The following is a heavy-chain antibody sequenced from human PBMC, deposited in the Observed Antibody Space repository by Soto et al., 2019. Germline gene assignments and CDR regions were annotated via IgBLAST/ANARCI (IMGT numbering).Heavy chain of an antibody. CDR3: TKVRGDPV. V-gene: IGHV3-23*01. D-gene: IGHD4-17*01. J-gene: IGHJ6*04. CDR1: GFTFSNYA. CDR2: ISAGRST. Sequence: EVQVLESGGDLVQPGGSLRLSCAASGFTFSNYAMNWVRQAPGKGPEWVSGISAGRSTYYADSVKRRFTISRDNSKSTLFLQMDSMRAEDTALYYCTKVRGDPVWGKGTTVTVSS.